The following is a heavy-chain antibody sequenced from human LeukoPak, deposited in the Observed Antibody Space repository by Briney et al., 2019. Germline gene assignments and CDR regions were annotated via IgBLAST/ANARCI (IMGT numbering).Heavy chain of an antibody. CDR2: ISAYNGNT. CDR3: ARVGWVYDSSGYPDY. CDR1: GYTFTSYG. J-gene: IGHJ4*02. V-gene: IGHV1-18*01. Sequence: GASVKVSCKASGYTFTSYGISWVRRAPGQGLEWMGWISAYNGNTNYAQKLQGRVTMTTDTSTSTAYMELRSLRSDDTAVYYCARVGWVYDSSGYPDYWGQGTLVTVSS. D-gene: IGHD3-22*01.